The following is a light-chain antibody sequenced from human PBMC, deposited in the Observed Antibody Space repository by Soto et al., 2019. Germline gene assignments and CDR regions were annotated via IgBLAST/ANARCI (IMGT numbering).Light chain of an antibody. V-gene: IGLV1-40*01. J-gene: IGLJ3*02. CDR2: GNT. CDR3: QSYDSGLSGSWV. Sequence: QSVLTQPPSVSGAPGQRVTVSCTGTSSNIGAGFDVHWYQQIPGTAPKLLIFGNTNRPSGVPDRFSGARSGASASLAISEPQAEDEAAYYCQSYDSGLSGSWVFGGGTQLTVL. CDR1: SSNIGAGFD.